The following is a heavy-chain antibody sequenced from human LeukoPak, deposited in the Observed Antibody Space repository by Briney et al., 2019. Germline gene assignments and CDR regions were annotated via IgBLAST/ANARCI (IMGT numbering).Heavy chain of an antibody. J-gene: IGHJ4*02. Sequence: GGSLRLSCAASGFTFSSYTMSWVRQAPGKGLEWVSAISGSGGSTYYADSVKGRFTISRDNSKNTLYLKMNSLRAEDTAVYYCAKDDWSSGPLDYWGQGTLVTVSS. CDR3: AKDDWSSGPLDY. CDR1: GFTFSSYT. CDR2: ISGSGGST. D-gene: IGHD6-19*01. V-gene: IGHV3-23*01.